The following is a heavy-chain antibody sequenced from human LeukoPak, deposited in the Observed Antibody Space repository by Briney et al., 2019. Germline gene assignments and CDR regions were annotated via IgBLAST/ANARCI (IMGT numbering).Heavy chain of an antibody. D-gene: IGHD3-10*01. Sequence: ASVKVSCKASGGTFSSYAISWVRQAPGQGREWMGGIIPIFGTANYAQKFQGRVTITTDESTSTAYMELSSLRSEDTAVYYCARNYMYYGSGVEWFDPWGQGTLVTVSS. J-gene: IGHJ5*02. CDR2: IIPIFGTA. CDR1: GGTFSSYA. CDR3: ARNYMYYGSGVEWFDP. V-gene: IGHV1-69*05.